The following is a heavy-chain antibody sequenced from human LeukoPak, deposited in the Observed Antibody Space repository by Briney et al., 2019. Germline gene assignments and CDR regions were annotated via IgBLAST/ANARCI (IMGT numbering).Heavy chain of an antibody. D-gene: IGHD2-15*01. J-gene: IGHJ4*02. CDR3: AKPAYCSGGSCYSIGYFDY. CDR2: ISGSGGST. CDR1: GFTFSSYA. Sequence: GGSLRLSCAASGFTFSSYAMSWVRQAPGKGLEWVSGISGSGGSTYYADSVKGRFTISRDNSKNTLYLQMNSLRAEDTAVYYCAKPAYCSGGSCYSIGYFDYWGQGTLVTVSS. V-gene: IGHV3-23*01.